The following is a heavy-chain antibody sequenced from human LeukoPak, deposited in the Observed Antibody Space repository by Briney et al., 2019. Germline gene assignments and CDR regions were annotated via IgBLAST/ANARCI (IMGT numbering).Heavy chain of an antibody. CDR3: ARERWEPGVDY. V-gene: IGHV4-61*02. CDR2: IYTSGST. J-gene: IGHJ4*02. Sequence: SETLSLTCTVSGGSISSGSYYWSWIRQPAGKGLEWIGRIYTSGSTNYNPSLKSRVTISVDTSKNQFSLKLSSVTAADTAVYYCARERWEPGVDYWGQGTLVTVSS. D-gene: IGHD1-26*01. CDR1: GGSISSGSYY.